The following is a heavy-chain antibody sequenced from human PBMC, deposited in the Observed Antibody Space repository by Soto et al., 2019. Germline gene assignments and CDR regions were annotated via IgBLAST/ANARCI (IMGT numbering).Heavy chain of an antibody. J-gene: IGHJ4*02. Sequence: QPWGSLRLSGAASGFAFSAYAMTWVRQAPGKGLEWVSDISDSDGGTHYADSVKGRFTISRDNAKNTLYLQMDRLRVEDAAVYYCAKGRTFFDFWGQGTLVTVSS. CDR1: GFAFSAYA. CDR3: AKGRTFFDF. V-gene: IGHV3-23*01. CDR2: ISDSDGGT.